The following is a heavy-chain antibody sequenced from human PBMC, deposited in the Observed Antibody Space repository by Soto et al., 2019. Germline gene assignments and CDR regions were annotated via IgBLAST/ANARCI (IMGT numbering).Heavy chain of an antibody. J-gene: IGHJ6*02. CDR2: IYTSGST. CDR1: GGSISNYY. V-gene: IGHV4-4*07. CDR3: ARDLGSSGWHGVDV. Sequence: SETLSLTCTVSGGSISNYYWSWIRQPAGKGLEWIGRIYTSGSTNYSPSLKSRVTMSVDTSKNQFSLKLISVTAADTAVYYCARDLGSSGWHGVDVWGQGTTVTVSS. D-gene: IGHD6-19*01.